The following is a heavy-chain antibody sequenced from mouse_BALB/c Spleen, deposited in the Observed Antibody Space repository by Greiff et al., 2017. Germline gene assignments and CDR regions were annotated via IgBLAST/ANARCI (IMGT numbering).Heavy chain of an antibody. CDR3: ARDDGYYWFAY. D-gene: IGHD2-3*01. CDR2: IYPGDGST. CDR1: GYTFPSYY. Sequence: VQLQQSGPELVKPGASVKMSCKASGYTFPSYYIHWVKQRPGQGLEWIGWIYPGDGSTKYNEKFKGKTTLTAAKSSSTAYMLLSSLTSEDSAIYFCARDDGYYWFAYWGQGTLVTVSA. V-gene: IGHV1S56*01. J-gene: IGHJ3*01.